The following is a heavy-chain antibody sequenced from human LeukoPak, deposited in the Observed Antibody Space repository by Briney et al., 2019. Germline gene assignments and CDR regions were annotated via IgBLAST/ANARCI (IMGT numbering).Heavy chain of an antibody. CDR3: ANEGGYSYGLAPYFDY. V-gene: IGHV3-23*01. Sequence: GGSLRLSCAASGFTFSSYAMSWVRQAPGKGLEWVSAISGSGGSTYYADSVKGRFTISRDNSKNTLYLQMNSLRAEDTAVYYCANEGGYSYGLAPYFDYWGQGTLVTVSS. J-gene: IGHJ4*02. D-gene: IGHD5-18*01. CDR1: GFTFSSYA. CDR2: ISGSGGST.